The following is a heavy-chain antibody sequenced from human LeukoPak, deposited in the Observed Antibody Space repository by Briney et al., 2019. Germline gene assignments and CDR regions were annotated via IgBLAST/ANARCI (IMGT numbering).Heavy chain of an antibody. D-gene: IGHD3-22*01. J-gene: IGHJ4*02. Sequence: EASVKVSCKASGYTFTSYGISWVRQAPGQGLEWMGWISAYNGNTNYAQKLQGRVTMTTDTSTSTAYMELRSLGSDDTAVYYCARAYYYDSSGYYYFSSYFDYWGQGTLVTVSS. CDR3: ARAYYYDSSGYYYFSSYFDY. V-gene: IGHV1-18*01. CDR2: ISAYNGNT. CDR1: GYTFTSYG.